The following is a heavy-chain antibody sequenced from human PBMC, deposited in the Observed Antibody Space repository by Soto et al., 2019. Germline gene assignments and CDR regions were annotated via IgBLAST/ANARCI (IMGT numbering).Heavy chain of an antibody. V-gene: IGHV4-39*01. CDR1: GGSISSSSYY. CDR3: ARLAYGSGSDYYGMDV. CDR2: IYYSGST. D-gene: IGHD3-10*01. J-gene: IGHJ6*02. Sequence: PSETLSLTCTVSGGSISSSSYYWGWIRQPPGKGLEWIGSIYYSGSTYYNPSLKSRVTISVDTSKNQFSLKLSSVTAADTAVYYCARLAYGSGSDYYGMDVWGQGTTVTVSS.